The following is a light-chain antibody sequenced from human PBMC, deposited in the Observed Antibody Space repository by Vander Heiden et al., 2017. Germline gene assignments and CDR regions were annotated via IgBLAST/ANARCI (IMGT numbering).Light chain of an antibody. CDR3: QAWDSSIVV. CDR1: KLGDKY. Sequence: SYELTQPPSVSVSPGQTASITCSGDKLGDKYACWYQQKPGQSPVLVIYQESKRPSGIPERFSGSNSGNKATLTISGTQAMDEADYYCQAWDSSIVVFGGGTKLTVL. CDR2: QES. J-gene: IGLJ2*01. V-gene: IGLV3-1*01.